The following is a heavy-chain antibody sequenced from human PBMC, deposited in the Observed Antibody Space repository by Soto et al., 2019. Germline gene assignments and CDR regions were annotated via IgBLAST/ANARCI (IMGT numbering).Heavy chain of an antibody. D-gene: IGHD3-3*01. CDR1: GYTLTELS. V-gene: IGHV1-24*01. CDR2: FDPEDGET. Sequence: QVQLVQSGAEVKKPGASVKVSCKVSGYTLTELSMHWVRQAPGKGLEWMGGFDPEDGETIYAQKFQGRVTMTEDTTTGTGHQELSSLASEDTAVYFFTTGSRPIRFLEWVSRYYLDFRGQGTLGTVPS. J-gene: IGHJ4*02. CDR3: TTGSRPIRFLEWVSRYYLDF.